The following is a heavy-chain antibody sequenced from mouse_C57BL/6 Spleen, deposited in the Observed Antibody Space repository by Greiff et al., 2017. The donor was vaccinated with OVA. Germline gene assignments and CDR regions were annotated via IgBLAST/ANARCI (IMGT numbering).Heavy chain of an antibody. CDR2: IYPGDGDT. Sequence: QVQLQQSGPELVKPGASVKISCKASGYAFSSSWMNWVKQRPGKGLEWIGRIYPGDGDTNYNGKFKGKATLTADKSSSTAYMQLSSLTSEDSAVYFCAQEEYYYGSSYGAMDYWGQGTSVTVSS. D-gene: IGHD1-1*01. CDR3: AQEEYYYGSSYGAMDY. CDR1: GYAFSSSW. J-gene: IGHJ4*01. V-gene: IGHV1-82*01.